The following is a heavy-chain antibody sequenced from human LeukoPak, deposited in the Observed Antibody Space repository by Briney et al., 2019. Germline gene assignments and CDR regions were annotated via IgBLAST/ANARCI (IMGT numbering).Heavy chain of an antibody. CDR1: GFTLSTYT. CDR3: ASLTPTVTTGGFDY. D-gene: IGHD4-17*01. V-gene: IGHV3-23*01. J-gene: IGHJ4*02. Sequence: GGSLRLSCVASGFTLSTYTMNWVREVPGKGLEWVSGISRSGDSTYYADSVKGRFTISRDNSKNTLYLQMNSLRAEDTAVYYCASLTPTVTTGGFDYWGQGTLVTVSS. CDR2: ISRSGDST.